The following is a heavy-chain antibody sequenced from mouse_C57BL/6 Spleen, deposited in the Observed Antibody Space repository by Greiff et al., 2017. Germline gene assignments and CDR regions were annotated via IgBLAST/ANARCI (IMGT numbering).Heavy chain of an antibody. Sequence: QVQLKQPGAELVKPGASVKLSCKASGYTFTSYWMHWVKQRPGQGLEWIGMIHPNSGSTNYNEKFKSKATLTVDKSSSTAYMQLSSLTSEDSAVYYCASPSYYGSSYVAWFAYWGQGTLVTVSA. CDR2: IHPNSGST. CDR1: GYTFTSYW. CDR3: ASPSYYGSSYVAWFAY. V-gene: IGHV1-64*01. J-gene: IGHJ3*01. D-gene: IGHD1-1*01.